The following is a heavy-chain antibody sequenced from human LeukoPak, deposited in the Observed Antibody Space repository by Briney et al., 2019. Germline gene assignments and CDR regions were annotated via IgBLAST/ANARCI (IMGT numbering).Heavy chain of an antibody. Sequence: PSETLSLTCTVSGGSISSYYWSWIRQPPGKGLEGIGNINYSGSTNYNPSLKSRVTISVDTSKNQFSLKLSSVTAADTAVYYCARERAHYYGSGSRPDYWGQGTLVTVSS. CDR2: INYSGST. D-gene: IGHD3-10*01. CDR3: ARERAHYYGSGSRPDY. CDR1: GGSISSYY. V-gene: IGHV4-59*01. J-gene: IGHJ4*02.